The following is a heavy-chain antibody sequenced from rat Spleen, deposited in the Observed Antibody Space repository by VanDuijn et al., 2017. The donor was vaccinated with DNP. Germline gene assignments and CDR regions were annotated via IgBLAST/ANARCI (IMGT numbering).Heavy chain of an antibody. D-gene: IGHD1-4*01. CDR3: TRADNYYFDY. Sequence: QVQLKESGPGLVQPSQTLSLTCTVSGFSLSSFGVSWARQPPGKGLEWIGAIWSGGSTDYNSDLKSRLSISRDTSKSQVFLKMNSLETEDAAIYFCTRADNYYFDYWGQGVMVTVSS. V-gene: IGHV2-15*01. J-gene: IGHJ2*01. CDR2: IWSGGST. CDR1: GFSLSSFG.